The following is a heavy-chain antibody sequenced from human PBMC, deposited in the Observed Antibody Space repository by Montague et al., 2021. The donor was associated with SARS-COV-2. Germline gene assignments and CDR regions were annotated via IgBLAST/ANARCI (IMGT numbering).Heavy chain of an antibody. Sequence: SETLSLTCAVSGGSFSGFSWNWIRQPPGKGLQWIGEINPSGSPNYTPSLKSRVTISADTPKNLFSLKLSSVTAADTGLYYCASYSVPRGESSLFRRKAPHYYFDSWGQGALVTVSS. CDR2: INPSGSP. J-gene: IGHJ4*02. D-gene: IGHD2-15*01. CDR1: GGSFSGFS. V-gene: IGHV4-34*01. CDR3: ASYSVPRGESSLFRRKAPHYYFDS.